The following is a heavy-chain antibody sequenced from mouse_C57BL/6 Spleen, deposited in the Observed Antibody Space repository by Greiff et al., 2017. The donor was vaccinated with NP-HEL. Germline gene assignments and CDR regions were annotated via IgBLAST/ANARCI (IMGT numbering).Heavy chain of an antibody. CDR3: ARRGGYAMDY. V-gene: IGHV2-9-1*01. CDR1: GFSFNSYA. CDR2: IWTGGGT. Sequence: VQLVESGPGLVAPSQCLSITCTVSGFSFNSYAISWVRQPPGKGLEWLGVIWTGGGTNYNSALKSRLSISKDNSKSQVFLKMNMLQTDDTARYYCARRGGYAMDYWGQGTSVTVSS. J-gene: IGHJ4*01.